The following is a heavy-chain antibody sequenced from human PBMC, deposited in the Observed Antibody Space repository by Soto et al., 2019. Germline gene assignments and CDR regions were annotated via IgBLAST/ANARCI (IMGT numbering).Heavy chain of an antibody. CDR2: ITSDGKSK. Sequence: GGSLRLSCAAPGFNFSNHWMHWVRQRPAEGLVWVSRITSDGKSKAYAESVKGRFAISRDNAKNTLYLQMNGLTAEDTAVYYCARESGDWPLNWFDPWGQGTLVTVSS. V-gene: IGHV3-74*01. CDR3: ARESGDWPLNWFDP. D-gene: IGHD2-21*02. CDR1: GFNFSNHW. J-gene: IGHJ5*02.